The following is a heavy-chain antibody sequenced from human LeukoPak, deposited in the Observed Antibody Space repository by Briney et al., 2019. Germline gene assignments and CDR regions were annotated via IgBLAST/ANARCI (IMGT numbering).Heavy chain of an antibody. V-gene: IGHV3-7*04. Sequence: GGPLRLSCAASGFRFSIYRMICVRQTPGKALVWVAHICQDGSEKYYVDSVKGRFTISRDNAKNSLYLQMNSLRADDTAVYFCARDREGSSWYDFWGQGTPVTVSS. CDR3: ARDREGSSWYDF. CDR2: ICQDGSEK. CDR1: GFRFSIYR. D-gene: IGHD6-13*01. J-gene: IGHJ5*01.